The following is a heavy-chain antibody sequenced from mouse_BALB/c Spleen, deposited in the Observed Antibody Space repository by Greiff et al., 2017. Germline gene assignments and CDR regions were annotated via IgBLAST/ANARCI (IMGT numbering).Heavy chain of an antibody. J-gene: IGHJ1*01. D-gene: IGHD1-1*01. CDR3: ARVTTGRHFEG. V-gene: IGHV3-6*02. CDR2: ISYDGSN. CDR1: GFSITSGYI. Sequence: ESGPGLVKPSQSLSLSCSVSGFSITSGYIWNWIRQFPGNQLECVVYISYDGSNNYHPSLNNRISITRDTSKNQFFLKLNSVTTEDTTTYYGARVTTGRHFEGWGEGTTVTVSS.